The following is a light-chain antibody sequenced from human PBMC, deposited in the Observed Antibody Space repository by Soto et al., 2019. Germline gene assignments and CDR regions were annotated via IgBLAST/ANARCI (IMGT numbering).Light chain of an antibody. V-gene: IGLV1-40*01. Sequence: QSVLTQPPSVSWAPVQRVTISGTWSSSNIGAGYDVHWYQQLPGTAPKLLIYGNSNRPSVVPDRFSGSKSGTSASLAITGLQAEDEADYYCQSYDSSLSGSKVFGGGTKVTVL. CDR2: GNS. CDR3: QSYDSSLSGSKV. CDR1: SSNIGAGYD. J-gene: IGLJ2*01.